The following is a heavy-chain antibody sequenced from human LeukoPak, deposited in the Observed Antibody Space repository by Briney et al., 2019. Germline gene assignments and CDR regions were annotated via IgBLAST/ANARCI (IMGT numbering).Heavy chain of an antibody. D-gene: IGHD1-26*01. Sequence: GASVKISCRASGYTFTGYFFHWVRQAPGQGLEWMGGIIPIFGTANYAQMFQGRVTITADESTSTAYMELSSLRSEDTAVYYCARARRSGSGSYFYYYYYGMDVWGQGTTVTVSS. CDR3: ARARRSGSGSYFYYYYYGMDV. J-gene: IGHJ6*02. CDR1: GYTFTGYF. V-gene: IGHV1-69*13. CDR2: IIPIFGTA.